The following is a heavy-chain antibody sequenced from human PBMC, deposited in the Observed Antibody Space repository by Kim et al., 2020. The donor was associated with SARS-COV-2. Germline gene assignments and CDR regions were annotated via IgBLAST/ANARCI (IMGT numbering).Heavy chain of an antibody. CDR3: ARDRKLGWFDP. CDR1: GGSISSSSYY. J-gene: IGHJ5*02. V-gene: IGHV4-39*07. Sequence: SETLSLTCTVSGGSISSSSYYWGWIRQPPGKGLEWIGSIYYSGSTYYNPSLKSRVTISVDTSKNQFSLKLSSVTAADTAVYYCARDRKLGWFDPWGQGTL. CDR2: IYYSGST. D-gene: IGHD3-10*01.